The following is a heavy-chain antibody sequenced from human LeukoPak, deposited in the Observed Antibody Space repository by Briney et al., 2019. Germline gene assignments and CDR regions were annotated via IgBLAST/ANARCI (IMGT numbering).Heavy chain of an antibody. CDR2: IYYSGST. V-gene: IGHV4-39*01. CDR1: GGSISSSGYY. CDR3: ARTGNTAVPPYFDY. Sequence: PSETLSLTCTVSGGSISSSGYYWGWIRQPPGKGLEWIGTIYYSGSTYYNPSLNSRVTMSVDTSKNQFSLKLSSVTAADTAAYYCARTGNTAVPPYFDYWGQGALVTVSS. D-gene: IGHD3-10*01. J-gene: IGHJ4*02.